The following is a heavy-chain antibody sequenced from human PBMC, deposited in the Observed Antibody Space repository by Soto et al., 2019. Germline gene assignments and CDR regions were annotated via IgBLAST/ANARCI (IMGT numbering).Heavy chain of an antibody. J-gene: IGHJ4*02. V-gene: IGHV3-7*05. D-gene: IGHD5-12*01. CDR2: IKQDGSEK. CDR3: AGPVWWLRDGY. Sequence: GGSPRLSCAASGFTFSSYWMSWVRQAPGKGLEWVANIKQDGSEKDYVDSVKGRFTISRDNAKNSLYLQMNSLRAEDTAVYYCAGPVWWLRDGYWGQGTLVTVSS. CDR1: GFTFSSYW.